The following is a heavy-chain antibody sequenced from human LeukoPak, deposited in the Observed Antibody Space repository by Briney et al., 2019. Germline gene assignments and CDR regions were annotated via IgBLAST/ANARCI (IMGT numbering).Heavy chain of an antibody. Sequence: ASVKVSCKASGYTFTGYYIHWVRQAPGQGLEWMGWINPNSGGTKYAQKFQGRVTMTRDTSISTAYMELSRLRSDDTAVYYCARGLGKPVDYYYGMDVWGQGTTVTVSS. CDR2: INPNSGGT. CDR3: ARGLGKPVDYYYGMDV. V-gene: IGHV1-2*02. CDR1: GYTFTGYY. J-gene: IGHJ6*02. D-gene: IGHD6-19*01.